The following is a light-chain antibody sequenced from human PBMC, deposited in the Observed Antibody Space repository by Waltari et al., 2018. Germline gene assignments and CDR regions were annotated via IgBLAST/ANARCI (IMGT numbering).Light chain of an antibody. CDR1: QLISSW. Sequence: DIQMTQSPSTLSASVGDNVTITCRASQLISSWLAWYQQKPGKAPKLLIYQASTLDSGVPSRFSGSGSGTEFTLTISSLQPDDFATYYCQQYHSYGTFGQGTKVEIK. J-gene: IGKJ1*01. CDR2: QAS. CDR3: QQYHSYGT. V-gene: IGKV1-5*03.